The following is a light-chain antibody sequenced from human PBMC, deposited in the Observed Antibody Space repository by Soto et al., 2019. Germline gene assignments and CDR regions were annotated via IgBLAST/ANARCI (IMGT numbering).Light chain of an antibody. CDR2: GAS. Sequence: EIWLTQSPGTLSLSPGERATLSCRARQSVSSGYLAWYQQNPGQAPRLLIYGASSRATGIPDRFSGSGYGTDFTLTISRLAPEDCAVYYCQQYGSSRKWTFGQGTKVDIK. CDR1: QSVSSGY. J-gene: IGKJ1*01. V-gene: IGKV3-20*01. CDR3: QQYGSSRKWT.